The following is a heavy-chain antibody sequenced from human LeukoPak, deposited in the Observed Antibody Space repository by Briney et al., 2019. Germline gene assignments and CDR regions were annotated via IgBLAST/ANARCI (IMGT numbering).Heavy chain of an antibody. Sequence: SETLSLTCTVSGGSISSFYWSWIRQPPGKGLEWIGYIYCSGSTEYNPSLKSRVTISVNTSKNQFSLKLTSVTAADTAVYYCARVSPYSGSYGADFWGQGTLVTVSS. CDR2: IYCSGST. V-gene: IGHV4-59*01. J-gene: IGHJ4*02. CDR3: ARVSPYSGSYGADF. CDR1: GGSISSFY. D-gene: IGHD1-26*01.